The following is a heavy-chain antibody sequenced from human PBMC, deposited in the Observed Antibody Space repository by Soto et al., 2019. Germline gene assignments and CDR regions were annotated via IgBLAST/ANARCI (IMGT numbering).Heavy chain of an antibody. D-gene: IGHD7-27*01. Sequence: GGSLRLSCAASGFTFSGCAMHWVRQAPGKGLEWVSYIRSSSSVIDYADSVKGRFTVSRDNARNSLYLQMNSLRAEDTAVYYCARDLSWGSNWYYYMDVWGKGTTVTVSS. CDR2: IRSSSSVI. CDR3: ARDLSWGSNWYYYMDV. J-gene: IGHJ6*03. V-gene: IGHV3-48*01. CDR1: GFTFSGCA.